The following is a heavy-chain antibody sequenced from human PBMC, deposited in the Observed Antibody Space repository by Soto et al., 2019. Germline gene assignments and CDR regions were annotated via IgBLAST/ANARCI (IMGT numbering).Heavy chain of an antibody. J-gene: IGHJ3*02. Sequence: EVQLVESGGTLVQPGGSLRLSCEGSGFTFGSYWMTWVRQAPGKGLEWVANIKRDGSNKSYLDSVRGRFTISRDNAKNSLYLQMSSLRAEGTALYYCARDVSTGSSSLYLDAFDIWGQGTMVTVSS. D-gene: IGHD6-13*01. CDR3: ARDVSTGSSSLYLDAFDI. CDR1: GFTFGSYW. CDR2: IKRDGSNK. V-gene: IGHV3-7*05.